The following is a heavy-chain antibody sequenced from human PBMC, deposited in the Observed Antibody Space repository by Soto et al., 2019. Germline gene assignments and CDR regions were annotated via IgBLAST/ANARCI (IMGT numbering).Heavy chain of an antibody. CDR3: HHSGCSGGSCWFMDV. Sequence: QVQLVQSGAEVKKPGASVKVSCKASGYTFTSYDINWVRQATGQGLEWMGWMNPNSGNTGYAQKFQGRVTMTRNTSISTAYMELSSRRSEDTAVYYCHHSGCSGGSCWFMDVWGQGTTVTVSS. V-gene: IGHV1-8*01. CDR1: GYTFTSYD. J-gene: IGHJ6*02. D-gene: IGHD2-15*01. CDR2: MNPNSGNT.